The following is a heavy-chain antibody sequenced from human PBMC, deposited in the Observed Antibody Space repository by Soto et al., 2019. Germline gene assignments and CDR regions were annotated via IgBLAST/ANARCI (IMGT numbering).Heavy chain of an antibody. J-gene: IGHJ4*02. V-gene: IGHV3-11*01. CDR3: AGQYSSSSVEF. Sequence: GGSLRLSCAASGFTFSDYYMNWIRQAPGKGLEWVSYISSGAITIYYADSVKGRFTISRDNAKNSLYLQMNSLGAEDTAVYYCAGQYSSSSVEFWGQGTLVTVSS. CDR2: ISSGAITI. D-gene: IGHD6-6*01. CDR1: GFTFSDYY.